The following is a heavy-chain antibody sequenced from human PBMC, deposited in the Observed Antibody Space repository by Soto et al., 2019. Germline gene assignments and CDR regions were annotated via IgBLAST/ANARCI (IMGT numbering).Heavy chain of an antibody. D-gene: IGHD6-19*01. CDR2: IIPILGIA. CDR1: GGTFSSYT. J-gene: IGHJ4*02. V-gene: IGHV1-69*02. Sequence: QVQLVQSGAEVKKPGSSVKVSCKASGGTFSSYTISWVRQAPGQGLEWMGRIIPILGIANYVQKFQGRVTITADKSTSTAYMELSSLRSEDTAVYYCARSEVAVAGTFDYWGQGTLVTVSS. CDR3: ARSEVAVAGTFDY.